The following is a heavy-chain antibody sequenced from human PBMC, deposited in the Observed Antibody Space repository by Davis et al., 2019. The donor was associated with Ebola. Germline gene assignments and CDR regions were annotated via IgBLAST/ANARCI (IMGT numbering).Heavy chain of an antibody. CDR3: AREYCGGDCRYFYYYGMDV. CDR2: ISSGGSTI. V-gene: IGHV3-48*03. D-gene: IGHD2-21*02. J-gene: IGHJ6*02. Sequence: GESLKISCAASGFTFSSYTMNWVRQAPGKGLEWISYISSGGSTIYYADSVKGRFTISRDNAKNSLYLQMNSLTAEDTAVYYCAREYCGGDCRYFYYYGMDVWGQGTTVTVSS. CDR1: GFTFSSYT.